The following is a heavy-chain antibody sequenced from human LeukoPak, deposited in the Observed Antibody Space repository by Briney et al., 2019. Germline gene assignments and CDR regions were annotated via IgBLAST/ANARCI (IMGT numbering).Heavy chain of an antibody. CDR3: ARDLNDYGDYLDY. V-gene: IGHV3-11*06. Sequence: GGSLRLSSAASGFTFSDYYMSWIRQAPGKGLEWVSYISSSSSYTNYADSVKGRFTISRDNAKNSLYLQMNSLRAEDTAVYYCARDLNDYGDYLDYWGQGTLVTVSS. CDR1: GFTFSDYY. J-gene: IGHJ4*02. CDR2: ISSSSSYT. D-gene: IGHD4-17*01.